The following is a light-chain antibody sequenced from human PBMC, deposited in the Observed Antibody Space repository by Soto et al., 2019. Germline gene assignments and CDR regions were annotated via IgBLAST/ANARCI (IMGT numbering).Light chain of an antibody. J-gene: IGKJ1*01. CDR3: QQRSNWPLWS. Sequence: EIVMTQSPATLSVSPGERATLSCRASQSLNGNVAWYQQKPGQAPRLLIYRASTRATGVPGRFSASGSGTDFTLTISSLEPEDFAVYFCQQRSNWPLWSFGQGTKVDIK. V-gene: IGKV3-15*01. CDR1: QSLNGN. CDR2: RAS.